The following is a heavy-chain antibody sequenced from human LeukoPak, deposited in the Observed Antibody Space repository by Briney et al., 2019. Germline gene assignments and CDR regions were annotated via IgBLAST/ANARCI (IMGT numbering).Heavy chain of an antibody. V-gene: IGHV4-59*12. J-gene: IGHJ4*02. CDR3: ARDPRGPMILAYYFDY. D-gene: IGHD3/OR15-3a*01. Sequence: SETLSLTCTVSGDSISNYYWSWIRQPPGKGLEWIGYIYYIGSTNYNPSLKSRVTISVDTSKNQFSLKLSSVTAADTAVYYCARDPRGPMILAYYFDYWGQGTLVTVSS. CDR1: GDSISNYY. CDR2: IYYIGST.